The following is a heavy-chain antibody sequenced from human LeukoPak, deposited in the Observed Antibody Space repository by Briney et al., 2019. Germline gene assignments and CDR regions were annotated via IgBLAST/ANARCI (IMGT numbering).Heavy chain of an antibody. V-gene: IGHV3-30*18. CDR3: AKESPETRELDY. J-gene: IGHJ4*02. CDR1: GFTFSSYG. Sequence: GRSLRLSCAVSGFTFSSYGMHWVRQAPGKGVEWVAVISYDGSNKYYADSVKGRFTISRDNSKNTLYLQMNSVRAEDTAVYYCAKESPETRELDYWGQGTLVTVSS. D-gene: IGHD1-14*01. CDR2: ISYDGSNK.